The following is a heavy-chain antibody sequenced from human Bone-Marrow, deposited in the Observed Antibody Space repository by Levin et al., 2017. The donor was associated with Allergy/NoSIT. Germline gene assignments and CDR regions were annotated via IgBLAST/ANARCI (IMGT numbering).Heavy chain of an antibody. J-gene: IGHJ6*03. D-gene: IGHD6-6*01. V-gene: IGHV1-69*06. Sequence: SVKVSCRASGGTFSRSAISWVRQAPGQGLEWMGGISLIFGTRNYAQNFQGRVTITADKSTSTVYLQLTSLRFEDTAVYYCARGPSSTDDDDFYYYMDVWGEGTTVTVSS. CDR1: GGTFSRSA. CDR2: ISLIFGTR. CDR3: ARGPSSTDDDDFYYYMDV.